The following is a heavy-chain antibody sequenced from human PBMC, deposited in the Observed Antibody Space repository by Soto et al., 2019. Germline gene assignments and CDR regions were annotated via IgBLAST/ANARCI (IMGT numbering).Heavy chain of an antibody. Sequence: ASVKVSCKASGYTFTSYYMHWVRQAPGQGLEWMGIINPSGGSTSYAQKFQGRVTMTRDTSTSTVYMELSSLRSEDTAVYYCARDVEQSGYCSGGSCHWRGAFDIWGQGTMVTVSS. V-gene: IGHV1-46*01. D-gene: IGHD2-15*01. CDR1: GYTFTSYY. J-gene: IGHJ3*02. CDR3: ARDVEQSGYCSGGSCHWRGAFDI. CDR2: INPSGGST.